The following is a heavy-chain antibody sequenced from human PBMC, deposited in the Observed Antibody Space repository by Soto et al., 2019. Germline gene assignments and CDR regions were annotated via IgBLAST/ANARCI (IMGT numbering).Heavy chain of an antibody. CDR3: ARGVPAAGTDWFDP. D-gene: IGHD6-13*01. CDR1: VGSISSYY. J-gene: IGHJ5*02. V-gene: IGHV4-4*07. Sequence: SETLGLTCTFYVGSISSYYWSWIRQPAEKRLEWIGRVSSTGSTYCNPSLKSRVTISVDTSKNQVSLNLTSVTAADTAVYYRARGVPAAGTDWFDPWGQGTLVTVSS. CDR2: VSSTGST.